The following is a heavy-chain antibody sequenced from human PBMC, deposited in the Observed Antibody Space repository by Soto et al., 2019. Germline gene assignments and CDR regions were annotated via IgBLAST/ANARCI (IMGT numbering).Heavy chain of an antibody. CDR3: ASSIAARLDFDY. D-gene: IGHD6-6*01. V-gene: IGHV4-34*01. J-gene: IGHJ4*02. CDR2: INHSGST. Sequence: SETLSLTCAVYGGSFSGYYWSWIRQPPGKGLEWIGEINHSGSTNYNPSLKSRVTISVDTSKNQFSLKLSSVTAADTAVYYCASSIAARLDFDYWGQGTLVTVSS. CDR1: GGSFSGYY.